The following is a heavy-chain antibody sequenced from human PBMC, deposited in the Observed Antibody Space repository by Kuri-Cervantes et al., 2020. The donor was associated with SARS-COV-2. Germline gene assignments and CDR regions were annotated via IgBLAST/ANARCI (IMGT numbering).Heavy chain of an antibody. CDR1: GGSISSSSYY. CDR3: ARTTSIAARDWFSYYYYMDV. V-gene: IGHV4-61*05. D-gene: IGHD6-6*01. Sequence: SETLSLTCTVSGGSISSSSYYWGWIRQPPGKGLEWIGYIYYSGSTNYNPSLKSRVTISVDTSKNQFSLKLSSVTAADTAVYYCARTTSIAARDWFSYYYYMDVWGKGTTVTVSS. J-gene: IGHJ6*03. CDR2: IYYSGST.